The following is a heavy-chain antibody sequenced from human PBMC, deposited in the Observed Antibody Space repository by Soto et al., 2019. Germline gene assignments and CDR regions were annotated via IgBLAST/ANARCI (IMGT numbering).Heavy chain of an antibody. CDR1: GFSLSTSGVG. Sequence: QITLKESGPTLVKPTQTLTLTCTFSGFSLSTSGVGVGWIRQPPGKALEWLALIYWDDDKRYSPSLKSRLTITKDTSKNQVVLTMTNMDPVDTATYYCAHGKYYDYIWGSYVPAAEYYFDYWGQGTLVTVSS. V-gene: IGHV2-5*02. J-gene: IGHJ4*02. D-gene: IGHD3-16*01. CDR2: IYWDDDK. CDR3: AHGKYYDYIWGSYVPAAEYYFDY.